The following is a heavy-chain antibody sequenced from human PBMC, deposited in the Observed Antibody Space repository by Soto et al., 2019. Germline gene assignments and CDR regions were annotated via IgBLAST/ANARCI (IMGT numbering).Heavy chain of an antibody. CDR2: INSGGSTT. J-gene: IGHJ4*02. CDR3: ARDPVLRYFDWPSDY. V-gene: IGHV3-74*01. CDR1: GFTFSSDW. Sequence: PGGSLRLPCAASGFTFSSDWSLWCRQAPGKGLVWVSRINSGGSTTTYADSVKGRFTISRDNAKNTLYLQMNSLRAEDTAVYYCARDPVLRYFDWPSDYWGQATLVTAPQ. D-gene: IGHD3-9*01.